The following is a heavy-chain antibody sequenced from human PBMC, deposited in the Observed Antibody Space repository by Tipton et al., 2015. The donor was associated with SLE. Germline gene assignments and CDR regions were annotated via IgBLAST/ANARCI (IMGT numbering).Heavy chain of an antibody. CDR2: IHTDGSST. D-gene: IGHD3-10*01. CDR3: ARDGPGIPIDY. V-gene: IGHV3-74*01. J-gene: IGHJ4*02. Sequence: SLRLSCAASGFTFSSYWMHWVRQAPGKGLVWVSRIHTDGSSTNYADSVKGRFTISRDNAKNTLYLQMNSLRAEDTAVYYCARDGPGIPIDYWGQGTLVTVSS. CDR1: GFTFSSYW.